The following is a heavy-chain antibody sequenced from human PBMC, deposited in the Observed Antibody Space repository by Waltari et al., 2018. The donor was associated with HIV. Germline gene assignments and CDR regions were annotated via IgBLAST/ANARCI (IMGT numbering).Heavy chain of an antibody. Sequence: EVQLVESGGGLVKPGGSLRISCVVSGSTFNTFSMKWVRQAPGKGLEWVSSISSTSSFIYYADSVKGRFTISRDNGKNSLYLQINNLRVEDTAVYYCASEDFWSGPHNWGQGTLVTVSS. CDR1: GSTFNTFS. CDR2: ISSTSSFI. CDR3: ASEDFWSGPHN. J-gene: IGHJ4*02. V-gene: IGHV3-21*01. D-gene: IGHD3-3*01.